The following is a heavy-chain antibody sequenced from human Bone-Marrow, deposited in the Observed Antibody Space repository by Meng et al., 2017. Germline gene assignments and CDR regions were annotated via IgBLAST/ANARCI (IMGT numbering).Heavy chain of an antibody. CDR3: AKASTYSSGWSFDY. J-gene: IGHJ4*02. D-gene: IGHD6-19*01. Sequence: LSLTCAASGFTFDDYAMHWVRQAPGKGLEWVSGISWNSGSIGYADSVKGRFTISRDDAKNSLYLQMNSLRAEDTALYYCAKASTYSSGWSFDYWGQGTLVTVSS. CDR2: ISWNSGSI. V-gene: IGHV3-9*01. CDR1: GFTFDDYA.